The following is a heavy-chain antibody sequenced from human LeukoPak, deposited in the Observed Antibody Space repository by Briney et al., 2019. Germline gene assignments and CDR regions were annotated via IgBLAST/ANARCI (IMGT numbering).Heavy chain of an antibody. CDR3: ARSGITMVGGASIGLLTFDI. D-gene: IGHD3-10*01. CDR2: INDDGRTT. CDR1: GGSFSGYYW. V-gene: IGHV3-74*03. J-gene: IGHJ3*02. Sequence: ETLSLTCAVYGGSFSGYYWMHWVRQAPGEGLVWVSRINDDGRTTTYADSVKGRITISRDNAKNTLYLQMSSLRVEDTAVYYCARSGITMVGGASIGLLTFDIWGPGTMVTVSP.